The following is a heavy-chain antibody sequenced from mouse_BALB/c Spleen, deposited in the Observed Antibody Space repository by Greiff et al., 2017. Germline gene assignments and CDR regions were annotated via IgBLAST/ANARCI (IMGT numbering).Heavy chain of an antibody. Sequence: VQLQQSGAELVRPGASVTLSCKASGYTFTDYEMHWVKQTPVHGLEWIGAIDPETGGTAYNQKFKGKATLTADKSSSTAYMELRSLTSEDSAVYYCKRDPNYYGSSSWFAYWGQGTLVTVSA. CDR3: KRDPNYYGSSSWFAY. CDR2: IDPETGGT. CDR1: GYTFTDYE. V-gene: IGHV1-15*01. D-gene: IGHD1-1*01. J-gene: IGHJ3*01.